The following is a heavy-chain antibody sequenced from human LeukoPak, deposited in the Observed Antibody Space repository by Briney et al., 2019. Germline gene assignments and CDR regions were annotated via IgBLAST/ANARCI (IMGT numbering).Heavy chain of an antibody. D-gene: IGHD3-22*01. CDR3: TTEYNFNYYDSSGYYY. Sequence: GGSLRLSCAASGFTVSSNYMSWVRQAPGKGLEWVSAISGSGGSTYYADSVKGRFTISRDDSKNTLYLQMNSLKTEDTAVYYCTTEYNFNYYDSSGYYYWGQGTLVTVSS. J-gene: IGHJ4*02. CDR2: ISGSGGST. V-gene: IGHV3-23*01. CDR1: GFTVSSNY.